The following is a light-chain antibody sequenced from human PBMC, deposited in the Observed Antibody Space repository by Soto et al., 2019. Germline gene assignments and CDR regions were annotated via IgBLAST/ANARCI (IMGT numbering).Light chain of an antibody. V-gene: IGKV1-5*03. J-gene: IGKJ4*01. Sequence: DIQLTQSPSTLSASVGDRVTITCRASQSITNWLAWYQQKPGKAPKVLIHMASSLKSGVPSRFSGSGSGTEFTLTITSLQPDDSATYYCQQYGRSPFTFGGGTKVEI. CDR2: MAS. CDR3: QQYGRSPFT. CDR1: QSITNW.